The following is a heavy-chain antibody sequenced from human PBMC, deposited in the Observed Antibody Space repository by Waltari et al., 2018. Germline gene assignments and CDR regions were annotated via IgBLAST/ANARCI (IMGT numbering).Heavy chain of an antibody. CDR1: EYTLTEFS. CDR2: FDPEDGET. D-gene: IGHD6-19*01. V-gene: IGHV1-24*01. CDR3: ATTPGIAVAGIFDY. J-gene: IGHJ4*02. Sequence: QVKLVQSGAEVKKPGASVKVSCKVSEYTLTEFSMDWVRQAPGKGLEWMGGFDPEDGETIYAQKFQCRVTMTEDTSTDTAYMELSSLRSEDTAVYYCATTPGIAVAGIFDYWGQGTLVTVSS.